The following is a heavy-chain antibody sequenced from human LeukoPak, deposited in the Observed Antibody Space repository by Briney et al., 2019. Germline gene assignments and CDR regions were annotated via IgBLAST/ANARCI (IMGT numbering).Heavy chain of an antibody. J-gene: IGHJ4*02. CDR3: ARDGHVWGSYRFLDY. CDR1: GFTFSSYT. D-gene: IGHD3-16*02. CDR2: ISSSSTI. Sequence: PGGSLRLSCAASGFTFSSYTMNWVRQAPGKGLEWVSHISSSSTIYYADSVKGRFTISRDNAKNSLFLQMNSLRAEDTAVYYCARDGHVWGSYRFLDYWGQGTLVTVSS. V-gene: IGHV3-48*01.